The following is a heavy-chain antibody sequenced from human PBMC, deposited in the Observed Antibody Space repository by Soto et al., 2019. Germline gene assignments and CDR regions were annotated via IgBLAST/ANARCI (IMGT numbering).Heavy chain of an antibody. CDR3: EKDSFYSGDYFYAMDV. Sequence: GGSLRLSCEVSGFNFEDYGIHWVRQRPGKGLEWVSGINWNSRSVAYADSVKGRFTISRDNAKNSLYLQMNSLGVEDTAFYYCEKDSFYSGDYFYAMDVWGQGTTVTVSS. J-gene: IGHJ6*02. CDR2: INWNSRSV. D-gene: IGHD1-26*01. V-gene: IGHV3-9*01. CDR1: GFNFEDYG.